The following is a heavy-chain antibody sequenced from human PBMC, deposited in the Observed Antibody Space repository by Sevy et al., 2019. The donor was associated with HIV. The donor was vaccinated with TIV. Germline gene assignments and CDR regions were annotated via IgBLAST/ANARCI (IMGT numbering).Heavy chain of an antibody. CDR2: IIPILGTV. Sequence: ASVKVSCKASGGTFSSYGISWVRQAPGQGLEWMGGIIPILGTVNYAQKFQGRVTITADESTKTPYMELSSLGSEDTAVYYCARGGGNGWYYFDYWGQETLVTVSS. CDR3: ARGGGNGWYYFDY. D-gene: IGHD6-19*01. V-gene: IGHV1-69*13. CDR1: GGTFSSYG. J-gene: IGHJ4*02.